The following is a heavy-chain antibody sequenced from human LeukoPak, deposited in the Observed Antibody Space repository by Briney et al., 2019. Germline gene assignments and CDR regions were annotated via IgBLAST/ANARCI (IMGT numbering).Heavy chain of an antibody. J-gene: IGHJ4*02. V-gene: IGHV3-23*01. D-gene: IGHD6-19*01. CDR3: AKASRQGAVASPLDY. Sequence: GGSLRLSCAASGFSFSPYAMTWVRQAPGKGLDWVSTISGGGGSTYYADSVKGRFTISRDNSKDTAFLQMNSLRAEDTAVYYCAKASRQGAVASPLDYWGQGTLVTASS. CDR2: ISGGGGST. CDR1: GFSFSPYA.